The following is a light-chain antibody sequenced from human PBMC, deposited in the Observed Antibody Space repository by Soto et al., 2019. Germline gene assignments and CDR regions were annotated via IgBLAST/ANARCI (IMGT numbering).Light chain of an antibody. J-gene: IGKJ2*01. Sequence: EIVLTQSPGTLPLSPGERATLSCRASQSVSSNYLVWYQQKPGQAPRPLIYGASSRATGIPDRFSGSGSGTDFTLTISRLEPEDFAVYYCQQYNNWPPYTFGQGTKLEIK. CDR3: QQYNNWPPYT. V-gene: IGKV3-20*01. CDR1: QSVSSNY. CDR2: GAS.